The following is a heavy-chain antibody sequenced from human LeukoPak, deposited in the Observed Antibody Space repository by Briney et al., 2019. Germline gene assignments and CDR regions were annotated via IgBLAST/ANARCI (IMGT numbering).Heavy chain of an antibody. CDR1: GYSFTSYW. J-gene: IGHJ6*02. CDR2: IYPGDSDT. CDR3: ARPSGSYFYYYGMDV. D-gene: IGHD1-26*01. V-gene: IGHV5-51*01. Sequence: GESLKISCKSSGYSFTSYWIGWVRQMPGKGLEWMGIIYPGDSDTRYSPSFQGQVTISADKSISTAYLQWSSPKASDTAMYYCARPSGSYFYYYGMDVWGQGTTVTVSS.